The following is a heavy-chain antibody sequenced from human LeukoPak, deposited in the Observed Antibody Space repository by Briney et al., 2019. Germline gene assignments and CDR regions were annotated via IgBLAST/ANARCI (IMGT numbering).Heavy chain of an antibody. D-gene: IGHD3-22*01. J-gene: IGHJ4*02. V-gene: IGHV4-38-2*02. CDR3: ARSPMIVFKFDY. CDR1: RYSISSGYH. Sequence: SETLSLTCTVSRYSISSGYHWGWIRQPPGKGLEWIGTIYRSGNTYYNPSLKSRVTISVDTSKNQFSLKLSSVTAADTAVYYCARSPMIVFKFDYWGQGTLVTVSS. CDR2: IYRSGNT.